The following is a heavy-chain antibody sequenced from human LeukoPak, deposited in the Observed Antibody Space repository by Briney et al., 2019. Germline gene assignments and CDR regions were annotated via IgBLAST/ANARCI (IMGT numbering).Heavy chain of an antibody. Sequence: PGGSLRLSCAASGFTLSSYGMHWVRQAPGEGLEWVAVIWYDGSNKYYADSVKGRFTISRDNSKNTLYLQMNSLRAEDTAVYYCAREGSGSYYRYWGQGTLVTVSS. CDR1: GFTLSSYG. D-gene: IGHD1-26*01. V-gene: IGHV3-33*01. CDR3: AREGSGSYYRY. J-gene: IGHJ4*02. CDR2: IWYDGSNK.